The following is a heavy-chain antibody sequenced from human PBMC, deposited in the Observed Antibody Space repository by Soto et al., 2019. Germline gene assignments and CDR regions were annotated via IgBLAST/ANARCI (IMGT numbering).Heavy chain of an antibody. J-gene: IGHJ4*02. CDR2: TRNKANSYTT. V-gene: IGHV3-72*01. D-gene: IGHD4-17*01. CDR1: GFTFSDHY. Sequence: GGSLRLSCAASGFTFSDHYMDWVRQAPGKGLEWVGRTRNKANSYTTEYAASVKGRFTISRDDSKNSLYLQMNSLKTEDTAVYYCARVRAYGDYPYYFDYWGQGTLVTVSS. CDR3: ARVRAYGDYPYYFDY.